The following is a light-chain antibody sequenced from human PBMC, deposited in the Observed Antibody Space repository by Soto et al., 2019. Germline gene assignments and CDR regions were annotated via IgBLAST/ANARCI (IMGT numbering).Light chain of an antibody. CDR3: QKYSSVPV. CDR1: QDIRNF. J-gene: IGKJ3*01. CDR2: AAS. V-gene: IGKV1-27*01. Sequence: DIPMTQSPTSLSASVGDRVTITCRASQDIRNFVAWYQQKPGKAPKLLIYAASTLQSGVPSRFSGSGSGTDFPININSLQPEDVATYSCQKYSSVPVFGPGAKVEIK.